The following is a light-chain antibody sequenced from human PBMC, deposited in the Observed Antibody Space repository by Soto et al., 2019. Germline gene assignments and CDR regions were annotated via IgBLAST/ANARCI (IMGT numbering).Light chain of an antibody. CDR1: HSVTSSW. V-gene: IGKV3-20*01. Sequence: EIVLTQSPGTLSLSPGERATLSCRASHSVTSSWLAWYQQKPGQAPRLLIYDASSRATGIPDRFSGSGSGTDFTLTISRLEPEDFAVYYWQQYGSPPRTFGQGTKLEIK. CDR3: QQYGSPPRT. J-gene: IGKJ2*01. CDR2: DAS.